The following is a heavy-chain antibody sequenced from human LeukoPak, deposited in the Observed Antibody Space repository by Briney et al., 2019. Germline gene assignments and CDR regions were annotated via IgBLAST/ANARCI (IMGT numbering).Heavy chain of an antibody. D-gene: IGHD3-10*01. CDR3: AKDRRGVLSMVRGVILHYYMDV. J-gene: IGHJ6*03. Sequence: GGSLRLSCAASGFTFSSYGMSWVRQAPGKGLEWVSAISGSGGSTYYADSVKGRFTISRDNSKNTLYLQMNSLRAEDTAVYYCAKDRRGVLSMVRGVILHYYMDVWGKGTTVTISS. V-gene: IGHV3-23*01. CDR2: ISGSGGST. CDR1: GFTFSSYG.